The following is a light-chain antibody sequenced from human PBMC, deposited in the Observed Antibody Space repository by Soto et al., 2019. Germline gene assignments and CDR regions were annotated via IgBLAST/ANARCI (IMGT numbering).Light chain of an antibody. CDR3: QQYNSYSRT. CDR2: KAS. J-gene: IGKJ1*01. V-gene: IGKV1-5*03. Sequence: DIVMTQSPDSLAVSLGERATVNCQSSQSILYNSNDKNYLAWFQQKPGKAPKLLIYKASSLESGVPSRFGGSGSGTEFTLTISSLQPDDFATYYCQQYNSYSRTFGQGTKVEIK. CDR1: QSILYNSNDKNY.